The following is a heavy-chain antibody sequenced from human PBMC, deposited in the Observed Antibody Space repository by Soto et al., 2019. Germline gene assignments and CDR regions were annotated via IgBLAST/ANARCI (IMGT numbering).Heavy chain of an antibody. Sequence: PTFNISGYSITSFGYYWSWIRQHPGKGLEWIGYIYYSGSTYYNPSLKSRVTISVDTSKNQFSLKLSSVTAADTAVYYCARVWGGAFDFWGQGTMVT. J-gene: IGHJ3*01. CDR2: IYYSGST. V-gene: IGHV4-31*03. D-gene: IGHD3-10*01. CDR3: ARVWGGAFDF. CDR1: GYSITSFGYY.